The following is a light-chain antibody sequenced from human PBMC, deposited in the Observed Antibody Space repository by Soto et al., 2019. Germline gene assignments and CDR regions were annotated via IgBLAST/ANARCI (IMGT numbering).Light chain of an antibody. CDR3: CSYEGRSVV. J-gene: IGLJ2*01. CDR1: SSDVGGDNY. CDR2: DVS. V-gene: IGLV2-11*01. Sequence: QSALTQPRSVSESPGQSVNISCTGTSSDVGGDNYVSWYQQHPGKAPKVMIYDVSKRPSGVPDRFSGSKSGNTASLTISGLQAEDEADYYCCSYEGRSVVFGEGTKLTVL.